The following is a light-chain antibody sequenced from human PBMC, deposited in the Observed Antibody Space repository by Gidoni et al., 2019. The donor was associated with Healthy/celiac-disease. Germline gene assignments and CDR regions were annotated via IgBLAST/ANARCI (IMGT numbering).Light chain of an antibody. Sequence: AIRMTQSPSSFSASTGDRVTITCRASQGISSYLAWYQQKPGKAPKLLIYAASTLQSGVPSRFSGSGSRAYFTLTISCLHSEDFATYYCQQYYSYPRTFGGGTKVEIK. CDR1: QGISSY. CDR3: QQYYSYPRT. V-gene: IGKV1-8*01. CDR2: AAS. J-gene: IGKJ4*01.